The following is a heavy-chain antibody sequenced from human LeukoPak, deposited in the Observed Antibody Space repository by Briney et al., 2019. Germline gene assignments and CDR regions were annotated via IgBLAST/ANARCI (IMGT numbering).Heavy chain of an antibody. CDR3: AKRYCSGATCYPRFFDC. D-gene: IGHD2-15*01. J-gene: IGHJ4*02. CDR2: ISASGGVT. Sequence: GGSLPLTCATSGFTFSNYAMRWVRQAPGNGLEWVSSISASGGVTDYADSVKGRFTISRDNSMNTLFLHMNSLRAEDSAVYYCAKRYCSGATCYPRFFDCWGGGPLVTVSS. V-gene: IGHV3-23*01. CDR1: GFTFSNYA.